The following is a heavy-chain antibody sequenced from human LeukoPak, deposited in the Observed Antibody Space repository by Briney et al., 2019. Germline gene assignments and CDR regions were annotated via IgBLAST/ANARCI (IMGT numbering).Heavy chain of an antibody. D-gene: IGHD3-10*01. V-gene: IGHV3-30*04. CDR2: ISSDGSNK. CDR1: GFTFSSYA. Sequence: GGSLRLSCAASGFTFSSYAMHWVRQAPGKGLEWVGVISSDGSNKYYAESVKGRFTISRDNSKNTLYQQLNGLKTEDTALYYCAKKASLVRGENYLDFWGQGTLVTVSS. CDR3: AKKASLVRGENYLDF. J-gene: IGHJ4*02.